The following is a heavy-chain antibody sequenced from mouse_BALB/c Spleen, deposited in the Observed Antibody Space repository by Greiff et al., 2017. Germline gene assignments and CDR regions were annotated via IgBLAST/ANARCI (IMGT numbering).Heavy chain of an antibody. D-gene: IGHD1-1*01. V-gene: IGHV5-9-3*01. CDR3: ARHYYGSSYFDY. J-gene: IGHJ2*01. Sequence: VQLKESGGGLVKPGGSLKLSCAASGFTFSSYAMSWVRQTPEKRLEWVATISSGGSYTYYPDSVKGRFTISRDNAKNTLYLQMSSLRSEDTAMYYCARHYYGSSYFDYWGQGTTLTVSS. CDR1: GFTFSSYA. CDR2: ISSGGSYT.